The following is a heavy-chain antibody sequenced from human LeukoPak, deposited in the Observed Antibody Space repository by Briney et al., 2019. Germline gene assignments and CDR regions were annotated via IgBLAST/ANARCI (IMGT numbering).Heavy chain of an antibody. V-gene: IGHV4-59*01. CDR1: GGSISSYY. CDR3: ARDPRVYSYGHDYYYYGMDV. CDR2: IYYSGST. D-gene: IGHD5-18*01. J-gene: IGHJ6*02. Sequence: SETLSLTCTVSGGSISSYYWSWIRQPPGKGLEWIGYIYYSGSTNYNPSLKSRVTISVDTSKNQFSLKLSSVTAADTAVYYCARDPRVYSYGHDYYYYGMDVWGQGTTVTASS.